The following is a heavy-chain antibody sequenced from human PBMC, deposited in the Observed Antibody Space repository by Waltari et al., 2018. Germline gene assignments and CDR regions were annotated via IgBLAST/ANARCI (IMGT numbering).Heavy chain of an antibody. Sequence: EVQLVESGGGLVQPGGYLRLSCAASGFTISSFWMNWVRQTPGKGLEWVAGIKQDGSEKYYADSVKGRFTISRDNAKNSLYLQMNSLRAEDTAVYYCATSGWYCFDYWGQGTLVTVSS. D-gene: IGHD6-19*01. CDR1: GFTISSFW. J-gene: IGHJ4*02. CDR2: IKQDGSEK. CDR3: ATSGWYCFDY. V-gene: IGHV3-7*01.